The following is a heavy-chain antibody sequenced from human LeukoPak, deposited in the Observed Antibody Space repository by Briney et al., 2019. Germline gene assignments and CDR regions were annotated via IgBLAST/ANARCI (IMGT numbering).Heavy chain of an antibody. CDR1: GYTFTGYY. V-gene: IGHV1-2*02. J-gene: IGHJ4*02. Sequence: GASVKVSCKASGYTFTGYYMHWVRQAPGQGLEWMGWINPNSGGTNYAQKFQGRVTMTRDTSISTAYMELSRLRSDDTAVYYCARDQGEVGCNRITIFGVVIIGGLVDYWGQGTLVTVSS. D-gene: IGHD3-3*01. CDR2: INPNSGGT. CDR3: ARDQGEVGCNRITIFGVVIIGGLVDY.